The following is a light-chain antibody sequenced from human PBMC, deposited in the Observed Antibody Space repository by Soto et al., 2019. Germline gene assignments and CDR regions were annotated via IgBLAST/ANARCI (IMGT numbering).Light chain of an antibody. Sequence: DIQMTQSPSSLSASIGDRVTINCRASQSITTNLNWYQQKPGKAPQLLIYAASSLQSGVPSRFSGSGSGTDFTLTISGLQPDDSATYLCQQSYTTPAPPFGGGTKVEIK. V-gene: IGKV1-39*01. CDR2: AAS. CDR3: QQSYTTPAPP. CDR1: QSITTN. J-gene: IGKJ4*01.